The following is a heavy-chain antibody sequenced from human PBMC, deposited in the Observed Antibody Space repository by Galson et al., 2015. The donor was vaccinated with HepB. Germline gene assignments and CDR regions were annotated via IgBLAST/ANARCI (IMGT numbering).Heavy chain of an antibody. J-gene: IGHJ4*02. D-gene: IGHD6-6*01. Sequence: SVKVSCKASGYTFTGYYMHWVRQAPGQGLEWMGWINPNSGGTNYAQKFQGRVTMTRDTSISTAYMELSRLRSDDTAVDYCARELEQLVRGGLDYWGQGTLVTVSS. CDR1: GYTFTGYY. CDR2: INPNSGGT. V-gene: IGHV1-2*02. CDR3: ARELEQLVRGGLDY.